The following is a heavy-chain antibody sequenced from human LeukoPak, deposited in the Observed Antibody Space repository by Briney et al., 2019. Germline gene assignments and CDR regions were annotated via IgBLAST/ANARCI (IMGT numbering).Heavy chain of an antibody. CDR2: IIPILGIA. D-gene: IGHD3-22*01. J-gene: IGHJ3*02. CDR3: ARDRYYYDSSGPDAFDI. CDR1: GGTFSSYA. Sequence: SVKVSCKASGGTFSSYAISWVRQAPGQGLEWMGRIIPILGIANYAQKFQGRVTITADKSTSTAYMELSSLRSEDTAVYYCARDRYYYDSSGPDAFDIWGQGTMVTVSP. V-gene: IGHV1-69*04.